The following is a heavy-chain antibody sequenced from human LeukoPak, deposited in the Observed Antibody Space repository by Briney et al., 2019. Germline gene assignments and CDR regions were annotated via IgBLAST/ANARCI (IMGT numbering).Heavy chain of an antibody. V-gene: IGHV4-39*07. D-gene: IGHD3-22*01. CDR2: IYYSGST. J-gene: IGHJ4*02. Sequence: SETLSLTCTVSGGSISSSSYYWGWIRQPPGKGLEWIGSIYYSGSTYYNPSLKSRVTILVDTSKNQFSLKLSSVTAADTAVYYCARGPAVVTMIVVATFDYWGQGTLVTVSS. CDR1: GGSISSSSYY. CDR3: ARGPAVVTMIVVATFDY.